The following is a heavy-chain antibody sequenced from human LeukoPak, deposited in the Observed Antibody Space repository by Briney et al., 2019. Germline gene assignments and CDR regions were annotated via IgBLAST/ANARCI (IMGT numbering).Heavy chain of an antibody. V-gene: IGHV4-59*12. J-gene: IGHJ5*02. Sequence: SETLSLTCTVSGGSISSYYWSWIRQPPGKGLEWIGYIYYSGSTNYNPSLKSRVTISVDTSKNQFSLKLSSVTAADTAVYYCARDCKAGWFDPWGQGTLVTVSS. D-gene: IGHD6-13*01. CDR3: ARDCKAGWFDP. CDR2: IYYSGST. CDR1: GGSISSYY.